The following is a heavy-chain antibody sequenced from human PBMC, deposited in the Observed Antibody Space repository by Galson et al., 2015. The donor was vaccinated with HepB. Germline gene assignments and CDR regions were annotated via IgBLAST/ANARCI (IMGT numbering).Heavy chain of an antibody. CDR2: IKSKTDGGTT. CDR1: GFTFSNAW. CDR3: TTDFFQKLLWFGEFTYGMDV. Sequence: SLRLSCAASGFTFSNAWMSWVRQAPGKGLEWVGRIKSKTDGGTTDYAAPVKGRFTISRDDSKNTLYLQMNSLKTEDTAVYYCTTDFFQKLLWFGEFTYGMDVWGQGTTVTVSS. D-gene: IGHD3-10*01. V-gene: IGHV3-15*01. J-gene: IGHJ6*02.